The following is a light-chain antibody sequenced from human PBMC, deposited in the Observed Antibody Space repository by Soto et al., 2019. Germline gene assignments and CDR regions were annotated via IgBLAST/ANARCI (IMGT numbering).Light chain of an antibody. CDR3: QVWDISSGHVV. J-gene: IGLJ3*02. V-gene: IGLV3-21*01. CDR1: NIGSKS. CDR2: YDS. Sequence: SYELTQPPSVSVAPGKTASVACGGSNIGSKSVHWYQKKPGQAPVLVMYYDSDRPSGIPERFSGSNSGNTATLTISRVEDGDEADYYCQVWDISSGHVVFGGGTKLTVL.